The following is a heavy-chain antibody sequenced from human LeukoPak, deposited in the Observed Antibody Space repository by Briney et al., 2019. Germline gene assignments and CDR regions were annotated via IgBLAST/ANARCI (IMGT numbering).Heavy chain of an antibody. J-gene: IGHJ4*02. CDR1: GFTLSSYA. CDR3: AKGVWDSSGWYLDY. D-gene: IGHD6-19*01. Sequence: GGSLRLSCAVSGFTLSSYAMSWVRQAPGEGLEWVPVINTSGSGTFYADSVKGRFTISRDSSKNTLYLQMNSLRAEDTAVYYCAKGVWDSSGWYLDYWGQGTLVTVSS. CDR2: INTSGSGT. V-gene: IGHV3-23*05.